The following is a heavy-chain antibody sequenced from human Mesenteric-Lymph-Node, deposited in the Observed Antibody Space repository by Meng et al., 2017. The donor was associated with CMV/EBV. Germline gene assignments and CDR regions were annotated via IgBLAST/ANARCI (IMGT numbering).Heavy chain of an antibody. Sequence: SGSSISSGGYYWSWIRQHPGKGLEWIGYIYYSGSTYYNPSLKSRVTISVDTSKNQFSLKLSSVTAADTAVYYCARAKGGNRDNYFDYWGQGTLVTVSS. J-gene: IGHJ4*02. V-gene: IGHV4-31*02. CDR1: GSSISSGGYY. CDR3: ARAKGGNRDNYFDY. D-gene: IGHD4-23*01. CDR2: IYYSGST.